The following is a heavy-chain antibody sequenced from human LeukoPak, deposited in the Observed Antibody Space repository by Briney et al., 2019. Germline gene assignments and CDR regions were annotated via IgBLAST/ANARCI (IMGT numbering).Heavy chain of an antibody. J-gene: IGHJ4*02. V-gene: IGHV4-59*01. CDR2: IYYSGST. D-gene: IGHD5-12*01. CDR3: ARVLGGYLNFEY. CDR1: GCFISSDY. Sequence: NPSETLSLTCSGSGCFISSDYWRGLRQPPGKGLECIGYIYYSGSTNYNPSLKSRVTISVDTSNNQFSLKLNSLTAADTAVYDCARVLGGYLNFEYWGQGTLVTVSS.